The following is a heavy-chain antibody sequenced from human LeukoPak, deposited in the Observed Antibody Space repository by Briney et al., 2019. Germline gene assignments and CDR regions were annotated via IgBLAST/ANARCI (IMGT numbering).Heavy chain of an antibody. Sequence: ASVKVSCKASGYTFTNYGITLLRQAPGQGLEWMGWINTYNGNTNYAQKLQGRVTLTTDTSTSTAYMELRSLRSDDTAVYYCARPKRAAAAGTGNWFDPWSQGTLVTVSS. D-gene: IGHD6-13*01. CDR1: GYTFTNYG. CDR2: INTYNGNT. V-gene: IGHV1-18*01. J-gene: IGHJ5*02. CDR3: ARPKRAAAAGTGNWFDP.